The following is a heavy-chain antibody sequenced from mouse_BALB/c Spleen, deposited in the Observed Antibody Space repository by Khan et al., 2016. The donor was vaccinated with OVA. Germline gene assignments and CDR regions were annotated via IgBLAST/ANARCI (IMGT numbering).Heavy chain of an antibody. CDR2: INTYIGEP. CDR1: GYSFTNYI. J-gene: IGHJ2*01. CDR3: ARGNRDFDY. Sequence: QIQLVQSGPELKKPGETVKISCKASGYSFTNYIMNWVKQAPGKGLKWMGWINTYIGEPIYSDDFKGRFAFSLETSASTAYLQINNLKNEDTATYFCARGNRDFDYWGQGNTLTVSS. V-gene: IGHV9-3-1*01. D-gene: IGHD2-1*01.